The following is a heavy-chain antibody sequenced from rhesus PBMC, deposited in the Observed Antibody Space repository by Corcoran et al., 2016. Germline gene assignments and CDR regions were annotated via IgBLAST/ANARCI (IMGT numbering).Heavy chain of an antibody. CDR3: TRYCTGSGCLLVDY. CDR1: GFTVSSYW. D-gene: IGHD2-21*01. J-gene: IGHJ4*01. V-gene: IGHV3-11*01. Sequence: EVQLAESGGGLVQPGGSLRLSCAASGFTVSSYWMSWVRQASGKGLEWLSDIFRLTMYYVDYVKGRFTVSRENAKNSLYLQMNSLSAEDTAVYYCTRYCTGSGCLLVDYWGQGVLVTVSS. CDR2: IFRLTM.